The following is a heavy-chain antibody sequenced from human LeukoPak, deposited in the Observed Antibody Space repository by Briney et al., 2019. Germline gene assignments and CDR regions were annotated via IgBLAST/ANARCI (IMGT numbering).Heavy chain of an antibody. CDR1: GGSSSRYY. J-gene: IGHJ4*03. Sequence: SETLSLTCAVSGGSSSRYYWSWIRQSPGKGLEWIAEIDHRGDTNYNPSVKSRVTISVDTSKNQFSLKVRSLSAADTALYYCARGATISETGYFDFWGQGTLVTVSS. D-gene: IGHD5-24*01. V-gene: IGHV4-34*01. CDR2: IDHRGDT. CDR3: ARGATISETGYFDF.